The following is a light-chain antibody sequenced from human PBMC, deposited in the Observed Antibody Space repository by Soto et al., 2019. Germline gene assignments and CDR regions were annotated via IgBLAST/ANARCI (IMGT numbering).Light chain of an antibody. CDR1: QPISHY. J-gene: IGKJ1*01. CDR3: QQHYNTPRT. CDR2: TTS. V-gene: IGKV1-39*01. Sequence: DIQMTQSPSSLSASVGDRVTITCRTSQPISHYLNWYQQKPGKAPTLLIYTTSNLQSGVPSRFSGSGSATHFTLTISSLQPEDFATYYCQQHYNTPRTFGQGTKVEI.